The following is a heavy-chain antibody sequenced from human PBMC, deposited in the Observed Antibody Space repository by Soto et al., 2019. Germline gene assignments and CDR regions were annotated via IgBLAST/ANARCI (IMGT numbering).Heavy chain of an antibody. D-gene: IGHD2-15*01. CDR3: ARGRIIGP. J-gene: IGHJ5*02. CDR1: CGSISTFL. Sequence: SETLSLTCTVTCGSISTFLWNWIRQPPGKGLEWIGSIYYSGSTNYNPSLNSRVTISVDTSKNQFSLKLNSVTAADTAVYYCARGRIIGPWGRGALVTVS. CDR2: IYYSGST. V-gene: IGHV4-59*01.